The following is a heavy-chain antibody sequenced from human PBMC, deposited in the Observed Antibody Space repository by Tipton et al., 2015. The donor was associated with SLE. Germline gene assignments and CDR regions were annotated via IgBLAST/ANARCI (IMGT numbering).Heavy chain of an antibody. D-gene: IGHD4-11*01. CDR2: IYTSGSP. Sequence: TLSLTCTVSGGSISGGTYYWSWIRQSAGKGLEWIGRIYTSGSPNYHPSLRSRVTISLDTSQNQFSLKLTSVTATDTAGYYCASELRNPVTTVPHYFELWGRGTLVTVSS. CDR3: ASELRNPVTTVPHYFEL. V-gene: IGHV4-61*02. CDR1: GGSISGGTYY. J-gene: IGHJ2*01.